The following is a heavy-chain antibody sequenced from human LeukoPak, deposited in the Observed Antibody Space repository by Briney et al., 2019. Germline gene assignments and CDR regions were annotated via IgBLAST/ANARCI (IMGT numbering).Heavy chain of an antibody. CDR2: TYTSGST. CDR1: GASISSYY. V-gene: IGHV4-4*07. Sequence: SETLSLTCSVSGASISSYYWSWIRQPAGKGLEWIGRTYTSGSTNYNPSLKSRVTVSVDTSKNQLSLKLSSATAADSAVYYCARGAYYFDTMDGGQGTLVIVSS. CDR3: ARGAYYFDTMD. J-gene: IGHJ4*02. D-gene: IGHD3-22*01.